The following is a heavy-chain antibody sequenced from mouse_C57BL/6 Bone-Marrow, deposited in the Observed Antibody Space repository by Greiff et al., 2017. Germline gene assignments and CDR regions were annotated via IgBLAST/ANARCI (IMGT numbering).Heavy chain of an antibody. CDR1: GFNIKDDS. CDR2: IDPENGDT. V-gene: IGHV14-4*01. D-gene: IGHD2-1*01. CDR3: TTIYYGIYWFAY. J-gene: IGHJ3*01. Sequence: VQLQQSGAELVRPGASVKLSCTASGFNIKDDSMHWVKQSPEQGLEWIGWIDPENGDTEYASKFKGKATITADTSSNTAYLQLSSLTSEDTAVYYCTTIYYGIYWFAYWGQGTLVTVSA.